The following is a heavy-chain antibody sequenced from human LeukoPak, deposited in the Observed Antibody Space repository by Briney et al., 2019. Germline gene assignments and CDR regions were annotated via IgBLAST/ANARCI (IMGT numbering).Heavy chain of an antibody. J-gene: IGHJ6*02. CDR3: ARDTRTMTAVTRGQHYYSGLDV. CDR2: INPSDGGT. CDR1: GYTFTNYY. D-gene: IGHD4-17*01. V-gene: IGHV1-46*01. Sequence: ASVRVSCKASGYTFTNYYLHWVRQAPGHGLEWRAIINPSDGGTYYEQKLQGRVTVTRDTSTSTVYMERSSLRSEDTAVYYCARDTRTMTAVTRGQHYYSGLDVWGQGTTVTVSS.